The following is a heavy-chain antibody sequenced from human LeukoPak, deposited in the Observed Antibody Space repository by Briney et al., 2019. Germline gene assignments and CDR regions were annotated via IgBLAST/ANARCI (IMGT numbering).Heavy chain of an antibody. CDR3: ASDESYSSDH. D-gene: IGHD6-13*01. V-gene: IGHV3-7*05. J-gene: IGHJ4*02. CDR1: GFTFSNYW. Sequence: PGGSLRLSCAASGFTFSNYWMSWVRQAPGKGLEWVANIKHDGSEKYYVDSVKGRFTVSRDNAKNSLYLQMNRLRAEDTAVYYCASDESYSSDHGAQGTLVTVSS. CDR2: IKHDGSEK.